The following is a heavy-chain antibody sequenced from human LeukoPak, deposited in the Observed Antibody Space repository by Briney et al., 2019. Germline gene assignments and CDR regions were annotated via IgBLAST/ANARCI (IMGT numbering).Heavy chain of an antibody. V-gene: IGHV1-2*02. CDR2: INPNSGGT. D-gene: IGHD3-22*01. CDR3: ARTHYDSSGYYSVQLFDY. Sequence: GASVKVSCKASGYTFTGYHMHWVRQAPGQGLEWMGWINPNSGGTNYAQKFQGRVTMTRDTSISTAYMELSRLRSDDTAVYYCARTHYDSSGYYSVQLFDYWGQGTLVTVSS. CDR1: GYTFTGYH. J-gene: IGHJ4*02.